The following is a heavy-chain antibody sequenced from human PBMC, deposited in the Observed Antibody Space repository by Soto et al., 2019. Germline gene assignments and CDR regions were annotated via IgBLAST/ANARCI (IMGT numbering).Heavy chain of an antibody. CDR1: VYTFTSYG. V-gene: IGHV1-2*04. Sequence: ASVKVSCKASVYTFTSYGISWVRQAPGQGLEWMGWINPNSGGTNYAQKFQGWVTMTRDTSISTAYMELSRLRSDDTAVYYCARDEVPGYYYYGMDVWGQGTTVTVSS. CDR3: ARDEVPGYYYYGMDV. CDR2: INPNSGGT. J-gene: IGHJ6*02.